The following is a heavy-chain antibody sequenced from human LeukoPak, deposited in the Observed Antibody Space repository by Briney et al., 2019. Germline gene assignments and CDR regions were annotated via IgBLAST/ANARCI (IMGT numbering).Heavy chain of an antibody. CDR1: GYTFTSYG. CDR3: ARVLYSSSWYFYMDV. CDR2: ISAYNGNT. D-gene: IGHD6-13*01. J-gene: IGHJ6*03. Sequence: GASVKVSCKASGYTFTSYGISWVRQAPGQGLEWMGWISAYNGNTNYAQKLQGRVTMTTDTSTSTAYMELRSLRSDDTAVYYCARVLYSSSWYFYMDVWGKGTTVTISS. V-gene: IGHV1-18*01.